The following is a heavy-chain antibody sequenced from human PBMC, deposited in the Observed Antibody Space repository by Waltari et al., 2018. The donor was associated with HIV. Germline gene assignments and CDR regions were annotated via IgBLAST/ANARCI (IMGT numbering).Heavy chain of an antibody. Sequence: QVQLVHSGAAVKTPGASVKVPCTASRVTFTASYVPRVRQAPGQGLEWMGWINPKSGVTHFAQNFQGRINMTRDTSIKTAYLELSRLQSDDTAVYYCARDWWQLPSGGYFLDYWGQGTLVTVSS. D-gene: IGHD2-15*01. CDR1: RVTFTASY. J-gene: IGHJ4*02. CDR3: ARDWWQLPSGGYFLDY. CDR2: INPKSGVT. V-gene: IGHV1-2*02.